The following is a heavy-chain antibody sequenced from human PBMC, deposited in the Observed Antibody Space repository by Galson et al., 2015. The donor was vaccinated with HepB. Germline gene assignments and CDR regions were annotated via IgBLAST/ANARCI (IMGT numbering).Heavy chain of an antibody. D-gene: IGHD3-10*01. CDR1: GFTFSSYA. Sequence: SLRLSCAASGFTFSSYAMHWVRQAPGKGLEWVAVISYDGSNKYYADSVKGRFTISRDNSKNTLYLQMNSLRAEDTAVYYCARGLWFGESSFFDYWGQGTLVTVSS. V-gene: IGHV3-30-3*01. CDR2: ISYDGSNK. J-gene: IGHJ4*02. CDR3: ARGLWFGESSFFDY.